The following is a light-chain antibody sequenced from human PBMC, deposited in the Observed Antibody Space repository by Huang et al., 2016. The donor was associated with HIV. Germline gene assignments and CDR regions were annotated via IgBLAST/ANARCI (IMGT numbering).Light chain of an antibody. V-gene: IGKV1-17*03. CDR3: LQHHGYPRT. CDR2: AAS. CDR1: QDISNS. J-gene: IGKJ1*01. Sequence: DIQLTQSPSAMSASVGDRVSITCRASQDISNSLAWFQQKPGGAPKRLIYAASSLQSGVPARFSGSRSGTKFTLTISSLQPEEFATYYCLQHHGYPRTFGQGTNV.